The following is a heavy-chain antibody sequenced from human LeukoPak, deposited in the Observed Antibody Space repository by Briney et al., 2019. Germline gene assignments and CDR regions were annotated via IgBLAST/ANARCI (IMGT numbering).Heavy chain of an antibody. CDR3: AKEKYSSGWYEVGAFDI. CDR2: ISGSGGST. V-gene: IGHV3-23*01. D-gene: IGHD6-19*01. J-gene: IGHJ3*02. Sequence: GGSLRLSCAASGFTFSSYAMSWVRQAPGKGLEWVSAISGSGGSTYYADSVKGRFTISRDNSKNTLYLQMNSLRAEGTAVYYCAKEKYSSGWYEVGAFDIWGQGTMVTVSS. CDR1: GFTFSSYA.